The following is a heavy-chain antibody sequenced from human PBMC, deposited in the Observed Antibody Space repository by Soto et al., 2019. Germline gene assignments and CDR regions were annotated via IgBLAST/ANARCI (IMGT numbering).Heavy chain of an antibody. Sequence: ASVKGSCKASGGTFSSYAISWVRQAPGQGLEWMGGIIPIFGTANYAQKFQGRVTITADESTSTAYMELSSLRSEDTAVYYCAGLHRSGYFYGGILFWGQGPLVTVSS. CDR3: AGLHRSGYFYGGILF. CDR1: GGTFSSYA. J-gene: IGHJ4*02. V-gene: IGHV1-69*13. CDR2: IIPIFGTA. D-gene: IGHD3-22*01.